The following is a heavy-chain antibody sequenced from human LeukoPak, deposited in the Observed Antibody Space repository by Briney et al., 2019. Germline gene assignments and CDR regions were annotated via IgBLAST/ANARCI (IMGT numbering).Heavy chain of an antibody. V-gene: IGHV3-21*01. CDR2: ISSSSSYI. J-gene: IGHJ4*02. Sequence: PGGSLRLSCAASGFTFSSYNMNWVRQAPGKGLEWVSPISSSSSYIYYADSVKGRFTISRDNAKNSLYLQMNSLRADDTAVYYCARDRGGIAAAGTITDYWGQGTLVTVSS. CDR1: GFTFSSYN. CDR3: ARDRGGIAAAGTITDY. D-gene: IGHD6-13*01.